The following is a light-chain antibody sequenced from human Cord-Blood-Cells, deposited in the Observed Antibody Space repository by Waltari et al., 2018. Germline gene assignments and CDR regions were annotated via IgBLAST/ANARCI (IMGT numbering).Light chain of an antibody. CDR1: QSVSSN. Sequence: EIVMTQSPATLSVSPGERATLSCSASQSVSSNLAWYQPKPGQAPRLLIYGASTRATGIPARFSGSGSGTEFTLTISSLQSEDFAVYYCQQYNNWPYTFGQGTKLEIK. J-gene: IGKJ2*01. CDR3: QQYNNWPYT. CDR2: GAS. V-gene: IGKV3-15*01.